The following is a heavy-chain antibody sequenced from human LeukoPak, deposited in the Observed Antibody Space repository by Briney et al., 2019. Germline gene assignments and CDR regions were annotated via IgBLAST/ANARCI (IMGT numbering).Heavy chain of an antibody. CDR1: GYTFTSYD. V-gene: IGHV1-8*01. D-gene: IGHD3-10*01. J-gene: IGHJ5*02. Sequence: GASVKVSCKASGYTFTSYDINWVRQAPGQGLEWMGWMNPNSGNTGYAQKFQGRVTMTRNTSISTAYMELSSLRSEDTAVYYCARGRGVGRKYNWFDPWGQGTLVTVPS. CDR3: ARGRGVGRKYNWFDP. CDR2: MNPNSGNT.